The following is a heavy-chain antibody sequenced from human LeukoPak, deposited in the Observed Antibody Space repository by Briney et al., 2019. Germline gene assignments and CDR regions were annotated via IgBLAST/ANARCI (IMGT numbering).Heavy chain of an antibody. CDR3: ARRYSSGWSIDC. Sequence: GGSLRLSCAASGFTFSSYWMTWVRQAPGKGLEFVANIKEDGTVKYYVDSVKGRFTISRDNAKNSLYLQMNSLRAEDTAVYYCARRYSSGWSIDCWGQGTLVTISS. J-gene: IGHJ4*02. D-gene: IGHD6-19*01. CDR1: GFTFSSYW. CDR2: IKEDGTVK. V-gene: IGHV3-7*05.